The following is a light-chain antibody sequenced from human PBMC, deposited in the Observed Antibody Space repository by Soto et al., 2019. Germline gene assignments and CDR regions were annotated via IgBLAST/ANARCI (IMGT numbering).Light chain of an antibody. J-gene: IGKJ1*01. Sequence: IEPTQSPSSLSSSVGYRSTITCVASQDIRSALGWYQQKPGKANKLMIYAASTLQSGVPSRFSGSRSGTDFTLTISSLQPEDFATYYCLQVFSYSWAFGLGTKVDIK. V-gene: IGKV1-6*01. CDR1: QDIRSA. CDR2: AAS. CDR3: LQVFSYSWA.